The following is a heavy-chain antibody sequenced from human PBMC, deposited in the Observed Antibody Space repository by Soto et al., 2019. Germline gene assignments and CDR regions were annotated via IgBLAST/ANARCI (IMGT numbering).Heavy chain of an antibody. J-gene: IGHJ6*02. CDR3: ARDHTFGDAYNYYFYGMDV. Sequence: GGSLRLSCAASGFTFSNYYMSWIRQAPGKGLEWVSYISRGGDTIHYADSVKGRFTISRDNAKNSLYLQMNSLRAEETAVYYCARDHTFGDAYNYYFYGMDVWGQGTTVTVSS. CDR1: GFTFSNYY. CDR2: ISRGGDTI. V-gene: IGHV3-11*01. D-gene: IGHD1-1*01.